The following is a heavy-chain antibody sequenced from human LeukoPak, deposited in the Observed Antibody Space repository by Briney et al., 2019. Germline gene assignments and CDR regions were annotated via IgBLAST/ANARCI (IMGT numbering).Heavy chain of an antibody. D-gene: IGHD6-13*01. Sequence: GGSLRLSCAASGFSFSIYWMSWIRQTPGKGLEYVANIESNGGDKYYVDSVKGRFTISRDKAKKTLYLQMSSLRAEDTALYYCARAAAGTRNAFDIWGPGTMVSVSA. CDR1: GFSFSIYW. CDR2: IESNGGDK. CDR3: ARAAAGTRNAFDI. J-gene: IGHJ3*02. V-gene: IGHV3-7*01.